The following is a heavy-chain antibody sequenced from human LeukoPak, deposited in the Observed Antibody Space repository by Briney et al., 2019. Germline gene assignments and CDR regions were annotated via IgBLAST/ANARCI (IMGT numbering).Heavy chain of an antibody. V-gene: IGHV1-2*02. Sequence: GASVKVSCKASGYTFTGYYMHWVRQAPGQGLEWMGWINPNSGGTNYAQKFQGRVTITTDESTSTAYMELSSLRSDDTAVYFCATETVAEMSASGPLKHCGQGTPVTVSS. CDR1: GYTFTGYY. J-gene: IGHJ4*02. CDR3: ATETVAEMSASGPLKH. CDR2: INPNSGGT. D-gene: IGHD4-23*01.